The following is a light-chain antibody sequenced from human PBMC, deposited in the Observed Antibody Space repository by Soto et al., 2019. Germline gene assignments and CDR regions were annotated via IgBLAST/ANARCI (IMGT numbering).Light chain of an antibody. V-gene: IGLV2-23*02. CDR2: EVS. Sequence: QSVLTQLASVSRSPGQSLTITCTGTSSDVGSYNLVSWYQQHPGKAPKLMIYEVSKRPSGVSNRFSGSKSGNTASLTISGLQAEDEADYYCCSYAGSSTYVFGTGTKVTVL. CDR1: SSDVGSYNL. CDR3: CSYAGSSTYV. J-gene: IGLJ1*01.